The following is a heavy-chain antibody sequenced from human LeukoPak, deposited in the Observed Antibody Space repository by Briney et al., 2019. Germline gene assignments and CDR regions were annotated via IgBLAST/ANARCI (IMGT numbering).Heavy chain of an antibody. CDR2: IYSGGTT. V-gene: IGHV3-66*02. J-gene: IGHJ4*02. CDR3: ARGIDYAKGY. Sequence: GGSLRLSCAASGFTVSSNYMSWVRQAPGKGLQWVSIIYSGGTTYYADSVKGRFIISRDNSKNMLYLQMNSLRVEDTAIYYCARGIDYAKGYWGQGTLVTVSS. D-gene: IGHD4-17*01. CDR1: GFTVSSNY.